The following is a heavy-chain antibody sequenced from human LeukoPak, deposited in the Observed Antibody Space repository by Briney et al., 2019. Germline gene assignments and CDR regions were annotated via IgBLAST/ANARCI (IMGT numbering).Heavy chain of an antibody. CDR1: GGSISGYY. Sequence: SETLSLTCAVYGGSISGYYWSWIRQPPGKGLEWVGEIHYTGGTSYNPSLKSRATISIDTSKNQLSLKLSSVTAADTDVYYCARGNILSGYCFDFWGQGALVTVSS. V-gene: IGHV4-34*01. J-gene: IGHJ4*02. D-gene: IGHD3-9*01. CDR3: ARGNILSGYCFDF. CDR2: IHYTGGT.